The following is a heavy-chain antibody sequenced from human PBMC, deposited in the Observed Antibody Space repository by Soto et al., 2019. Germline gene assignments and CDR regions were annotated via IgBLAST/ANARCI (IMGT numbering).Heavy chain of an antibody. CDR2: ISYDGSNK. V-gene: IGHV3-30-3*01. CDR3: ARETLGFDY. Sequence: VQLVESGGGVVQPGRSLRLSCAASGFTFSSYAMHWVRQAPGKGLEWVAVISYDGSNKYYADSVKGRFTISRDNSKNTLYLQMNCLRAEDTAVYYCARETLGFDYWGQGTLVTVSS. J-gene: IGHJ4*02. CDR1: GFTFSSYA. D-gene: IGHD6-6*01.